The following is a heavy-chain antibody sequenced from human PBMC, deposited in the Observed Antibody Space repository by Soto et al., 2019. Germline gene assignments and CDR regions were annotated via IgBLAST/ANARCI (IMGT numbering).Heavy chain of an antibody. CDR1: GGSISTYY. CDR3: ARDQRGRRWVQLRGMDV. V-gene: IGHV4-59*01. D-gene: IGHD5-12*01. J-gene: IGHJ6*02. Sequence: QVQLQESGPGLVKPSETLSLTCTVSGGSISTYYWSWIRQPPGQGLEWIGNIYYSGSTNYNPSLKSRVTISVDTSKNQLSLKLSSVTAADTAVYYCARDQRGRRWVQLRGMDVWGQGTTVTVSS. CDR2: IYYSGST.